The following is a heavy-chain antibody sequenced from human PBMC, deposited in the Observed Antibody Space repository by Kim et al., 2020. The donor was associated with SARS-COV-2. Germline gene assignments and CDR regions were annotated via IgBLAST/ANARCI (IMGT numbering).Heavy chain of an antibody. CDR2: ISSSSSTI. V-gene: IGHV3-48*04. Sequence: GGSLRLSCAASGFTFSSYSMNWVRQAPGKGLEWVSYISSSSSTIYYADSVKGRFTISRDNAKNSLYLQMNSLRAEDTAVYYCARIDYYYDSSGYTITVFDYWGQGTLVTVSS. J-gene: IGHJ4*02. CDR3: ARIDYYYDSSGYTITVFDY. CDR1: GFTFSSYS. D-gene: IGHD3-22*01.